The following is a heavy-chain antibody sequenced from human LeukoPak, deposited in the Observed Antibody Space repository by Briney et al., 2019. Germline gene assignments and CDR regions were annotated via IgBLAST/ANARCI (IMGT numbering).Heavy chain of an antibody. CDR3: ATGNGGSARAFDI. J-gene: IGHJ3*02. D-gene: IGHD2-15*01. CDR2: INHSGST. V-gene: IGHV4-34*01. Sequence: SETLSLTCALYGRSFSGYYWSWIRHPPRKGLEWIGEINHSGSTNYNTSLKSRVTISVDTSKNQFSLKLSSVPAADTAVYYCATGNGGSARAFDIWGQGTMVTVSS. CDR1: GRSFSGYY.